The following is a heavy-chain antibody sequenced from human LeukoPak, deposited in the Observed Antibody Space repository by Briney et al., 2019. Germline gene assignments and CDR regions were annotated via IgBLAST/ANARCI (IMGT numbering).Heavy chain of an antibody. CDR2: IYSGGST. J-gene: IGHJ4*02. CDR3: ARDRTLYGSGSYEV. V-gene: IGHV3-53*01. Sequence: PGGSLRLSCAASGFTVSSNYMSWVRQAPGKGLEWVSVIYSGGSTYYADSVKGRFTISRDNSKNTLYLQMNSLRAEDTAVYYCARDRTLYGSGSYEVWGQGTLVTVSS. D-gene: IGHD3-10*01. CDR1: GFTVSSNY.